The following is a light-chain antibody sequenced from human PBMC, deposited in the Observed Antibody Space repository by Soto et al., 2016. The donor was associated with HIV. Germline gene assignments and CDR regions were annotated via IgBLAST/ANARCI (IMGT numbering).Light chain of an antibody. V-gene: IGLV3-19*01. CDR3: NSRDSSGKHLV. CDR2: GEN. CDR1: SLRSYY. J-gene: IGLJ3*02. Sequence: SSELTQDPAVSVALGQTARITCQGDSLRSYYASWYQQKPGQAPVLVIYGENNRPSGIPDRFSGSNARNTVSLTITGAQAEDEADYYCNSRDSSGKHLVFGGGTKLSVL.